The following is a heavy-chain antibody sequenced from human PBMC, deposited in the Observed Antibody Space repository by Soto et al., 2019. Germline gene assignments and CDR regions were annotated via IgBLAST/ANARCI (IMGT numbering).Heavy chain of an antibody. D-gene: IGHD3-3*01. CDR3: ARGPLLGFSRAGPDY. CDR2: INPNSCGA. CDR1: GYTFTGYY. Sequence: GASVKVSCKASGYTFTGYYIHWVRQAPGQGLEWMAWINPNSCGAYYAQKFQDRITVTRGKSISTAYMELSSLTSDDTAVYYCARGPLLGFSRAGPDYWGQGTLVTVSS. V-gene: IGHV1-2*02. J-gene: IGHJ4*02.